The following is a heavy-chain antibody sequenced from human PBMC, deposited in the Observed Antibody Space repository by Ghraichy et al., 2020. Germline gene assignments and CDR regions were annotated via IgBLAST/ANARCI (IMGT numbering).Heavy chain of an antibody. CDR2: ISRNGRDR. D-gene: IGHD1-7*01. V-gene: IGHV3-11*06. J-gene: IGHJ5*02. Sequence: GESLNISCAASGFNFRDYYMSWIRQAPGKGLEWVALISRNGRDRNYADSVRGRFTISRDNAKSALFLQVNTLRAEDTAVYYCVREGQELGKSGFDLWGQGTPVTVSS. CDR3: VREGQELGKSGFDL. CDR1: GFNFRDYY.